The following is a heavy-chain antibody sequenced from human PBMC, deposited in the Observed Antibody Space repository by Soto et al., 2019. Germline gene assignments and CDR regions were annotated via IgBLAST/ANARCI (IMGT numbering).Heavy chain of an antibody. J-gene: IGHJ5*02. Sequence: PGESLKISCKGSGYTFFNYWITWVRQIPGKGLEWMGSIYPGDSDTRYSPSFQGQVTISADKSISTAYLHWRSLKTSDTAIYYCARSIVMATAEDNWFDPWGQGTLVTVSS. D-gene: IGHD2-21*02. CDR3: ARSIVMATAEDNWFDP. V-gene: IGHV5-51*01. CDR1: GYTFFNYW. CDR2: IYPGDSDT.